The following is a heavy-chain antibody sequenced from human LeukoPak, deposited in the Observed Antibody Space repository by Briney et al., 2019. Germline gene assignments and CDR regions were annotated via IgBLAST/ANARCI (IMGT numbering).Heavy chain of an antibody. V-gene: IGHV3-23*01. CDR1: GFTFSTYA. Sequence: GGSLRLSCAASGFTFSTYAMSWVRQAPGKGLEWVSTISGSGGNTYYADSVKGRFTISRDNSKNTLNLQMNSLRAEDTAVYYCAKDEVVGATSGCWGQGTLVTVSS. CDR2: ISGSGGNT. D-gene: IGHD1-26*01. J-gene: IGHJ4*02. CDR3: AKDEVVGATSGC.